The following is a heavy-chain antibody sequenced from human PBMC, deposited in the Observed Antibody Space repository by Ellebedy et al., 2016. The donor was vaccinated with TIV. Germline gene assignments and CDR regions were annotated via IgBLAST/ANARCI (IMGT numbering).Heavy chain of an antibody. D-gene: IGHD2-15*01. CDR1: GVTFSSYA. J-gene: IGHJ4*02. Sequence: ASVKVSCKASGVTFSSYAISWVRQAPGQGLEYVGWISPSNGNSHYAQKLQGRVALTTDTSTSTAYMELTRLRSDDTAAYYCARIHDVVVYDYWGQGTLVTVSS. V-gene: IGHV1-18*01. CDR3: ARIHDVVVYDY. CDR2: ISPSNGNS.